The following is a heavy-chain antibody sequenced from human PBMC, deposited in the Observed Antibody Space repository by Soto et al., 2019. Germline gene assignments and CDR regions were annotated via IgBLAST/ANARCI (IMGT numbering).Heavy chain of an antibody. Sequence: SETLYLTCDVYGGSFSGYYWSWIRQPPGKGLEWIGEINHSGSNNYNPSLKSRVTISVYTAKNQFSLKLRSVTAADTAVYYCASSHFAPGQLVQYFAFDIWGQGTMVTVSS. CDR2: INHSGSN. V-gene: IGHV4-34*01. CDR1: GGSFSGYY. D-gene: IGHD6-6*01. CDR3: ASSHFAPGQLVQYFAFDI. J-gene: IGHJ3*02.